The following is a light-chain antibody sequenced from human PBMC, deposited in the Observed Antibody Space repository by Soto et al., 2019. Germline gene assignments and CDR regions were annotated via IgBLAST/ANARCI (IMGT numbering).Light chain of an antibody. V-gene: IGLV2-11*01. CDR3: SSYTSSSTLYV. CDR2: DVN. Sequence: QSALTQPRSVSGSPGQSVTISCTGTSSDVGRYDYVSWYQHHPGKAPKLLIYDVNKWPSGVPDRFSGSKSGNTASLSISGLQAEDEADYYCSSYTSSSTLYVFGTGTKLTVL. CDR1: SSDVGRYDY. J-gene: IGLJ1*01.